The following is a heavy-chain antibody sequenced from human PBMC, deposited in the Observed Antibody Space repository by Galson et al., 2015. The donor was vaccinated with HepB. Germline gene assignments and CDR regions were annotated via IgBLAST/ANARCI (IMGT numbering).Heavy chain of an antibody. Sequence: SLRLSCAASGFTFSSYAMSWVRQAPGKGLEWVSAISGSGGSTYHADSVKGRFTISRDNSKNTLYLQMNSLRAEDTAVYYCAKGLVGGVWPFDYWGQGTLVTVSS. J-gene: IGHJ4*02. D-gene: IGHD3-10*01. CDR3: AKGLVGGVWPFDY. CDR2: ISGSGGST. V-gene: IGHV3-23*01. CDR1: GFTFSSYA.